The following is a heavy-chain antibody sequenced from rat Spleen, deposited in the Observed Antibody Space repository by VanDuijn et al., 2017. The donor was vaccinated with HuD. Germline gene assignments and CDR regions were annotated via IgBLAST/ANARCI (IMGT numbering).Heavy chain of an antibody. V-gene: IGHV5-29*01. J-gene: IGHJ2*01. Sequence: EVQLVESGGGLVQPGRSLKLSCAASGFTFSDYNMAWVRQAPTKGLEWVATISSEGRSSYYRDSVKGRFTISRDSAKSTLYLQMDSLRSEDSATYYCTRDRILRSTGFDYWGQGVMVTVSS. D-gene: IGHD1-6*01. CDR1: GFTFSDYN. CDR3: TRDRILRSTGFDY. CDR2: ISSEGRSS.